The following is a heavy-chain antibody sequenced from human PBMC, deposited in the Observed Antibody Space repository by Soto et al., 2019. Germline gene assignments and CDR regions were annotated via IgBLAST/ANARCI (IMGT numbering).Heavy chain of an antibody. D-gene: IGHD3-22*01. CDR2: INAGNGNT. Sequence: QVHLVQSGAEVKEPGASVKVSCKTSGFTFTTHAIHWVSQAPGQSLEWMGWINAGNGNTKYSQRFQDRVTITRDTAASYAYMELSSLRSEDSAFYYCARRNSSGPIDHWGQGTLVTVSS. J-gene: IGHJ4*02. CDR1: GFTFTTHA. V-gene: IGHV1-3*01. CDR3: ARRNSSGPIDH.